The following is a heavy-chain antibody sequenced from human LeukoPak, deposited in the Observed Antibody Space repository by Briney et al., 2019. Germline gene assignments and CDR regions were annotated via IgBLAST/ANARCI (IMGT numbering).Heavy chain of an antibody. J-gene: IGHJ4*02. CDR1: GFTFSRSW. CDR2: INPDGDGM. CDR3: AAWTDRGYSY. V-gene: IGHV3-7*01. Sequence: GGSLRLSCTASGFTFSRSWMNWVRQAPGKGLEWVANINPDGDGMRFVDSVKGRFTMSRDNAQSSLHLQMNSLRVEDTAFYYCAAWTDRGYSYWGQGVLVTVSS. D-gene: IGHD5-12*01.